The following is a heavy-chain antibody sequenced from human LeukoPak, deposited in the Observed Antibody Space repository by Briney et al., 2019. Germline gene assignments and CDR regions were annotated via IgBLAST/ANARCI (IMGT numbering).Heavy chain of an antibody. D-gene: IGHD6-13*01. J-gene: IGHJ4*02. Sequence: ASVTVSCKASGYTFTSYAMHWVRQAPRQRLEWMGWINAGNGNTKYSQKFQGRVTITRDTSASTAYMELSSLRSEDTAVYYCARIAAADLYYFDYWGQGTLVTVSS. CDR3: ARIAAADLYYFDY. CDR1: GYTFTSYA. V-gene: IGHV1-3*01. CDR2: INAGNGNT.